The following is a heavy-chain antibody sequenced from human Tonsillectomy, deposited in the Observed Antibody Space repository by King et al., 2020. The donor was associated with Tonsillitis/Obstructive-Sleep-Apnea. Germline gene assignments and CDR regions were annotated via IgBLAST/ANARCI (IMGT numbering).Heavy chain of an antibody. CDR1: GYTFTCYY. J-gene: IGHJ3*02. CDR3: ASPSDILTGYSGTDDAFDI. Sequence: VQLVESGAEVKKPGASVNVSCKASGYTFTCYYMHWVRQAPGQGLEWMGRSNPNSGGPNYAQKFNGRVTMTRDTSISTAYMELSRLRSDDTAVYYCASPSDILTGYSGTDDAFDIWGQGTMVTVSS. V-gene: IGHV1-2*06. CDR2: SNPNSGGP. D-gene: IGHD3-9*01.